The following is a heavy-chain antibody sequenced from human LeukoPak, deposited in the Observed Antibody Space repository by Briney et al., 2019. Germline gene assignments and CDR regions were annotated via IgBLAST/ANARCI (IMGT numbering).Heavy chain of an antibody. Sequence: ASVKVSCKASGYTSTSYGISWVRQAPGQGLEWMGWISAYNGNTNYAQKLQGRVTMTTDTSTSTAYMELRSLRSDDTAVYYCARDRDYDFWSGYFGANDYWGQGTLVTVSS. CDR2: ISAYNGNT. V-gene: IGHV1-18*01. CDR1: GYTSTSYG. J-gene: IGHJ4*02. CDR3: ARDRDYDFWSGYFGANDY. D-gene: IGHD3-3*01.